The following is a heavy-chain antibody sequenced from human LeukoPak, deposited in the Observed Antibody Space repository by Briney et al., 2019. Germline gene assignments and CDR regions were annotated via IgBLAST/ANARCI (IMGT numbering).Heavy chain of an antibody. CDR1: GFTFSSYA. V-gene: IGHV3-23*01. CDR3: AKDRHCSGGSCYFDF. CDR2: ISGSGGST. J-gene: IGHJ4*02. D-gene: IGHD2-15*01. Sequence: GGSLRLSCAASGFTFSSYAMSWVRQAPGKGLEWVSAISGSGGSTYYADSVKGRSTISRDNSKNTLYLQMNSLRAEDTAVYYCAKDRHCSGGSCYFDFWGQGTLVTVSS.